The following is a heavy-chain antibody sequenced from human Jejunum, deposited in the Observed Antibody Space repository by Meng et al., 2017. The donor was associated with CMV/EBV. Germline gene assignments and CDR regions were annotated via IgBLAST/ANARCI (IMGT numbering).Heavy chain of an antibody. CDR2: INYSWTT. CDR1: VSSRSSRCDY. Sequence: SVSSRSSRCDYGGWSSQLEGKGGEWMASINYSWTTYYNASFKSRVTMSVDTSNNQFSLMLSSVTAADTAVYYCARLIDYRRCFDPWGQGTLVTVSS. V-gene: IGHV4-39*01. CDR3: ARLIDYRRCFDP. D-gene: IGHD3-16*02. J-gene: IGHJ5*02.